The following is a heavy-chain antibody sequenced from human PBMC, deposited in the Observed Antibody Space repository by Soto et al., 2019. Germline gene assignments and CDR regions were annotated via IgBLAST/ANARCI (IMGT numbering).Heavy chain of an antibody. J-gene: IGHJ4*02. CDR1: GFTFSSYS. CDR2: ISDSAERI. CDR3: VTLALGKFDY. D-gene: IGHD1-26*01. Sequence: GGSLRLSCAASGFTFSSYSMSWVRQAPGEGLEWVSAISDSAERIFYVDSVKGRFTISRDNSKNKLYLQMDSLRAEDTAVYYCVTLALGKFDYWGQGNLVTVSS. V-gene: IGHV3-23*01.